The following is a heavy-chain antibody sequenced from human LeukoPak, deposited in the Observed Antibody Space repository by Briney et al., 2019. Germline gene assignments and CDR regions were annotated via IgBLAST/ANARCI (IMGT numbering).Heavy chain of an antibody. V-gene: IGHV4-4*09. Sequence: SETLSLTCTVSGGSISSYYWSWIRQPPGKGLEWIGYIYISGSTNYNPSLKSRVTISVDTSKNQFSLKLSSVTAADTAVYYCARQVGAYEYYFDYWGQGTLVTVSS. CDR3: ARQVGAYEYYFDY. J-gene: IGHJ4*02. D-gene: IGHD1-26*01. CDR1: GGSISSYY. CDR2: IYISGST.